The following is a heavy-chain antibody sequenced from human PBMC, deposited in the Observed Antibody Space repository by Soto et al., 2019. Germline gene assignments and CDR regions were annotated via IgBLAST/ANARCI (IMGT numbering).Heavy chain of an antibody. D-gene: IGHD3-10*01. CDR3: VRDDGSGITPWDYYYGMDV. Sequence: ASVKVSCKASGYTFTSYGISWVRQAPGQGLEWMGWISAYNGNTNYAQKLQGRVTMTTDTSTSTAYMELRSLRSDDTAVYYCVRDDGSGITPWDYYYGMDVWGQGTTVTVSS. CDR1: GYTFTSYG. J-gene: IGHJ6*02. CDR2: ISAYNGNT. V-gene: IGHV1-18*04.